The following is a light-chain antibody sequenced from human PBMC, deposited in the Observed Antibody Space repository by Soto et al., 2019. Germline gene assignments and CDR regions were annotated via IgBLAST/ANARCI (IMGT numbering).Light chain of an antibody. J-gene: IGLJ2*01. CDR1: SSNIGRNT. Sequence: QSVLTQPPSASGTPGQRVTISCYGSSSNIGRNTVNWYQQLPGTAPKLLMYSNSQRPSGVPDRFSGSKSGTSASLAISGLQSEDEADYYCAAWDDSLNGVVFGGGTKVTVL. CDR3: AAWDDSLNGVV. V-gene: IGLV1-44*01. CDR2: SNS.